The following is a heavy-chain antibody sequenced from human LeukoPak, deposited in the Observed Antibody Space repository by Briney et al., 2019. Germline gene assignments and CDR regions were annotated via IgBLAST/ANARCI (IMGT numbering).Heavy chain of an antibody. D-gene: IGHD3-10*01. CDR2: NYYSGST. CDR1: GGSNSSYY. Sequence: SETLSLTCTFSGGSNSSYYWSWIRQPPAKGLECIGYNYYSGSTNYNPSLKSRVTISVDTSKNQFSLKLSSVTAADPAVYYCWRLMRAVRGAHYYFYGMDVWGQGTTVTASS. V-gene: IGHV4-59*08. J-gene: IGHJ6*02. CDR3: WRLMRAVRGAHYYFYGMDV.